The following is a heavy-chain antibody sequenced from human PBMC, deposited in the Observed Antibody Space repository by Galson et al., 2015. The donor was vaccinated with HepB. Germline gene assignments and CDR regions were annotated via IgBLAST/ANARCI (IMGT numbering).Heavy chain of an antibody. J-gene: IGHJ5*02. Sequence: TLSLTCTVSGDSITTVRYYWSWVRQPPGKGLEWIGYIYNRGSTYYNPSLKSRLTISLDTSRSQFSLKLSSVTAADTAVYYCARAQSGYNLDWLDPWGQGTLVTVSS. CDR2: IYNRGST. D-gene: IGHD5-18*01. CDR3: ARAQSGYNLDWLDP. CDR1: GDSITTVRYY. V-gene: IGHV4-30-4*01.